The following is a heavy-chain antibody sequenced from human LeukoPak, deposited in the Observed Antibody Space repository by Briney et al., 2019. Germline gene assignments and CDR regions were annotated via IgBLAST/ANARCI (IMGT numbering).Heavy chain of an antibody. CDR2: IHQHGSKE. J-gene: IGHJ4*02. CDR1: GFKFRAYW. D-gene: IGHD3-3*01. CDR3: ARDETNSPQLRFLEWFSGLLDF. V-gene: IGHV3-7*03. Sequence: GGSLRLSCTTSGFKFRAYWMGWVRQAPGKGLEWVANIHQHGSKENYVDSVKGRFTISRDKSKNTLFLQMNTLRAEDTAIYYCARDETNSPQLRFLEWFSGLLDFWGQGTLVTVSS.